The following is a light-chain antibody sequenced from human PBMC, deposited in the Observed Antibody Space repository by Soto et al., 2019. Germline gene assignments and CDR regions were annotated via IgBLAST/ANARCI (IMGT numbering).Light chain of an antibody. CDR2: WAS. CDR3: QQYYSTPYT. CDR1: QNILFYSNNLKY. Sequence: DIVMTQSPDSLAVSLGERATINCKSSQNILFYSNNLKYLAWYQQKPGQPPKLLIYWASSRESGVPDRFSGSGSGTDFTLTISSLQAEDVAIYYCQQYYSTPYTFGQGTKLEIK. V-gene: IGKV4-1*01. J-gene: IGKJ2*01.